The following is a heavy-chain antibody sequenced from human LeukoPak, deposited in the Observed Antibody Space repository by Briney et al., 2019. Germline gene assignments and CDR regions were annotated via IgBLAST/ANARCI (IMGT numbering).Heavy chain of an antibody. CDR2: FDPEDGET. D-gene: IGHD6-25*01. CDR3: ARSSRGHFHYYYYGMDV. CDR1: GYTLTELS. J-gene: IGHJ6*02. V-gene: IGHV1-24*01. Sequence: GASVKVSCKVSGYTLTELSMHWVRQAPGKGLEWMGGFDPEDGETIYAQRFQGRVTMTEDTSTDTAYMELSSLRSEDTAVYYCARSSRGHFHYYYYGMDVWGQGTTVTVSS.